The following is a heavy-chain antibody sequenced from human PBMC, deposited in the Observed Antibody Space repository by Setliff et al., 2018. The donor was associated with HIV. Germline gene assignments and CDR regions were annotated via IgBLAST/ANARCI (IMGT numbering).Heavy chain of an antibody. J-gene: IGHJ1*01. Sequence: GASVKVSCKASGYTFITYYMHWVRQAPGQGLEWMGIINPSGGSTNYAQKFQGRVTMTRDTSKSTVYMELSSLRSEDTAVYYCARDHMSVGAWVGATSRGLFQHWGQGTLVTVSS. CDR1: GYTFITYY. D-gene: IGHD1-26*01. V-gene: IGHV1-46*01. CDR3: ARDHMSVGAWVGATSRGLFQH. CDR2: INPSGGST.